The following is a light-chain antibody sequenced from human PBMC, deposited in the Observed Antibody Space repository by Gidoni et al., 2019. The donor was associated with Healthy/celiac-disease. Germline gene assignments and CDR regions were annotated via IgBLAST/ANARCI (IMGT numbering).Light chain of an antibody. CDR3: MQGTHWNSPFT. CDR1: HSLVYSDGNTY. Sequence: DVVLTQSPLSLPVTLGQPASISCRSSHSLVYSDGNTYLNWFQHRPGQSPRRLIYNVSNRDSGVPDRCSGSGSGTDFKMKISMGEAEDGGVYYCMQGTHWNSPFTFGGGTKVEIK. V-gene: IGKV2-30*01. CDR2: NVS. J-gene: IGKJ4*01.